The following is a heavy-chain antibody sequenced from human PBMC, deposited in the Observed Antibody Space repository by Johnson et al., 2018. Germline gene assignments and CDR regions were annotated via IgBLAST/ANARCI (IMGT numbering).Heavy chain of an antibody. J-gene: IGHJ3*02. V-gene: IGHV3-30*03. CDR1: GFTFSSYG. CDR2: ISYDGSNR. Sequence: VQLLESGGGVVQPGRSLRLSCAASGFTFSSYGMHWVRQAPGKGLEWVAVISYDGSNRYYADSVKGRFTISRDNSKNTLYLQMNSLKTEDTAVYYCTTDLSFDIWGQGTMVTVSS. CDR3: TTDLSFDI.